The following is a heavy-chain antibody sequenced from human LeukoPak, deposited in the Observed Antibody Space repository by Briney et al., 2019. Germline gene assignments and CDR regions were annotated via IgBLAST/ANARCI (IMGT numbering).Heavy chain of an antibody. CDR2: IYPGDSDT. CDR3: ARSNYNWVLGSQRYFDS. Sequence: GESLKISCKASGYSFSTYWIAWVRQMPGKGLEWMGIIYPGDSDTKYSPSFQGQVTVSVDRSISTAYVQWSSLKASDTAMYYCARSNYNWVLGSQRYFDSWGQGTPVTVSS. V-gene: IGHV5-51*01. J-gene: IGHJ4*02. D-gene: IGHD3-16*01. CDR1: GYSFSTYW.